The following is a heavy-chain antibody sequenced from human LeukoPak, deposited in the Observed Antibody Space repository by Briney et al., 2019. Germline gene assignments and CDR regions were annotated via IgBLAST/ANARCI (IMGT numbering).Heavy chain of an antibody. CDR1: GDSVSSFY. J-gene: IGHJ3*02. CDR3: ARAKSLSAFDI. CDR2: IYYSGST. Sequence: SETLSLTCTVSGDSVSSFYWTWIRQPPGKGLELIGSIYYSGSTSYNPSLKSRVTISVDTSKNQFSLKLSSVTAADTAVYYCARAKSLSAFDIWGQGTMVTVSS. V-gene: IGHV4-59*02.